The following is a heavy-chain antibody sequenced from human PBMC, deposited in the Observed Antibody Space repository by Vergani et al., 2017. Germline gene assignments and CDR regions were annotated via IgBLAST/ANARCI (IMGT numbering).Heavy chain of an antibody. V-gene: IGHV1-46*01. CDR3: AREMATIRVPPYDAFDI. Sequence: QVQLVQSGAEVKKPGASVKVSCKASGYTFTSYYMHWVRQAPGQGLAWMGIINPSGGSTSYAQKFQGRVTMTRDTSTSTVYMELSSLRSEDTAVYYCAREMATIRVPPYDAFDIWGQGTMVTVSS. CDR1: GYTFTSYY. D-gene: IGHD5-24*01. CDR2: INPSGGST. J-gene: IGHJ3*02.